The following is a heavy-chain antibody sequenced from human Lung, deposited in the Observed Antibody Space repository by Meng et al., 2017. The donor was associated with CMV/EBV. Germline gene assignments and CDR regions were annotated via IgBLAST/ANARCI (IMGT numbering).Heavy chain of an antibody. D-gene: IGHD5-12*01. V-gene: IGHV4-59*01. CDR3: ARGDSGYDTPDY. CDR1: GGSIFNYY. Sequence: SETLSLTCTVSGGSIFNYYWSWIRQPPGKGLEWIGYIYYSGNTNYNPSLKSRVTISVDTSKDQFSLKLSSVTAADTAVYYCARGDSGYDTPDYWGQGTLVXVSS. CDR2: IYYSGNT. J-gene: IGHJ4*02.